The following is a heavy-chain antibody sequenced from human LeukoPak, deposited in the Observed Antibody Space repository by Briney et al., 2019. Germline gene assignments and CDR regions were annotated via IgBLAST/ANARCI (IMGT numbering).Heavy chain of an antibody. V-gene: IGHV4-59*08. CDR2: IYYSGST. Sequence: PSETLSLTCTVSGGSISSYYWSWIRQPPGKGLEWIGYIYYSGSTNYNPSLKSRVTISVDTSKNQFSLKLSSVTAADTAVYYCARHINFSVADATNNYYYYGMDVWGQGTTVTVSS. CDR1: GGSISSYY. J-gene: IGHJ6*02. CDR3: ARHINFSVADATNNYYYYGMDV. D-gene: IGHD6-19*01.